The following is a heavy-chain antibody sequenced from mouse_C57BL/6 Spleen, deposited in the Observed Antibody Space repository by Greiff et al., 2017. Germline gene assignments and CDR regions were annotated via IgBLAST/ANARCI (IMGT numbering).Heavy chain of an antibody. CDR3: ARRAQANFDY. J-gene: IGHJ2*01. Sequence: EVQLQQSGPELVKPGASVKISCKASGYSFTGYYMNWVKQSPEQSLEWIGEINPSTGGTTYNQKFKAKATLTVDKSSSTAYMQLKSLTSEDSAVYYCARRAQANFDYWGQGTTLTVSS. V-gene: IGHV1-42*01. D-gene: IGHD3-2*02. CDR1: GYSFTGYY. CDR2: INPSTGGT.